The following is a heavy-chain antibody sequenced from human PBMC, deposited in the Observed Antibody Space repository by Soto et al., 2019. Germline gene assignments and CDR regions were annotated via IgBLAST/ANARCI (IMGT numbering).Heavy chain of an antibody. CDR3: ARVGDWNYGYYYYGMDV. CDR1: GFTLSSYS. V-gene: IGHV3-21*01. Sequence: EVQLVESGGGLVKPGGSLRLSCAASGFTLSSYSMNWVRQAPGKGLEWVSSISSSSSYIYYADSVKGRFTISRDNAKNSLYLQMNSLRAEDTAVYYCARVGDWNYGYYYYGMDVWGQGTTVTVSS. D-gene: IGHD1-7*01. CDR2: ISSSSSYI. J-gene: IGHJ6*02.